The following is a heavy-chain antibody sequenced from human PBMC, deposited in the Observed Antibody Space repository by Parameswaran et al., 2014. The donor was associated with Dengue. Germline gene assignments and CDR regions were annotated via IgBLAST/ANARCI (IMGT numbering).Heavy chain of an antibody. J-gene: IGHJ1*01. CDR1: WVLQWLL. CDR2: IYYSGST. CDR3: ARTSYGDYSLGEYFQH. V-gene: IGHV4-30-4*01. Sequence: ASETPVPHLRCLWWVLQWLLLELDPPAPGKGLEWIGYIYYSGSTYYNPSLKSRVTISVDTSKNQFSLKLSSVTAADTAVYYCARTSYGDYSLGEYFQHWGQGTLVTVSS. D-gene: IGHD4-17*01.